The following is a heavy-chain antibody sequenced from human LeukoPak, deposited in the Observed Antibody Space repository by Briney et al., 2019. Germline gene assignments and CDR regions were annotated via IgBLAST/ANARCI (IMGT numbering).Heavy chain of an antibody. J-gene: IGHJ4*02. CDR3: AKYSGSYYYPPNWDS. CDR1: GFTFSSYA. V-gene: IGHV3-21*04. D-gene: IGHD1-26*01. Sequence: GGSLRLSCAASGFTFSSYAMNWIRQAPGKGLEWVSSFGTRSTSIYHAGSVKGRFAISRDNAKNLLYLQMNSLRAEDTAVYFCAKYSGSYYYPPNWDSWGQGTLVTVSS. CDR2: FGTRSTSI.